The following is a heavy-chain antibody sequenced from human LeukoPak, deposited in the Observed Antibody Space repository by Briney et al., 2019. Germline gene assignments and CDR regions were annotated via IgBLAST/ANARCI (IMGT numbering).Heavy chain of an antibody. Sequence: GGSLKIFCWGPGDNFTIYWIGLGRPVSGEGLEWRVIIYPGGCDTRFSTSLQGQVTIPEDKSIRTAYLQRTSLKARETAMYYCERPETGRYFDYWGQGTLVTVSS. J-gene: IGHJ4*02. V-gene: IGHV5-51*01. CDR1: GDNFTIYW. CDR2: IYPGGCDT. D-gene: IGHD1-1*01. CDR3: ERPETGRYFDY.